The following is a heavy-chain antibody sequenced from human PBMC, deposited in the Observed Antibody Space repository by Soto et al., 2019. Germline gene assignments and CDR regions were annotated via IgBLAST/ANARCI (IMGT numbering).Heavy chain of an antibody. CDR2: ISAYNGNT. D-gene: IGHD2-15*01. CDR1: GYTFTNYG. V-gene: IGHV1-18*01. J-gene: IGHJ5*02. CDR3: ARGGVYCSGGSCPDNWFDP. Sequence: GASVKVSCKASGYTFTNYGISWVRQAPGQGLEWMGWISAYNGNTKYAQKFQGRVTMITDTSTSTAYMELRSLRSDDTAVYYCARGGVYCSGGSCPDNWFDPWGQGTLVTVSS.